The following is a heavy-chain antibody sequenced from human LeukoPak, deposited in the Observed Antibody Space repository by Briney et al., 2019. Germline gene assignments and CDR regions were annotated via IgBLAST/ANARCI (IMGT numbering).Heavy chain of an antibody. V-gene: IGHV3-23*01. J-gene: IGHJ5*02. D-gene: IGHD2-15*01. CDR2: ISGSGGNT. CDR1: GFTFSNYA. Sequence: GGSLRLSCAASGFTFSNYAMSWVRQAPGKGLEWVSAISGSGGNTYYADSVKGRFTISKDNSKNTLYLQMNSLRAEDTAVYYCAKAVNGVVARDWFDPWGQGTLVTVSS. CDR3: AKAVNGVVARDWFDP.